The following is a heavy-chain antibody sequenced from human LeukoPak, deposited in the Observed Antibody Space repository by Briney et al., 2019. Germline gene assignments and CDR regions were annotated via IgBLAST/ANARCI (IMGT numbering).Heavy chain of an antibody. D-gene: IGHD5-24*01. CDR2: IIPILGIA. J-gene: IGHJ5*02. V-gene: IGHV1-69*04. Sequence: SVKVSCKASGGTFSSYAISWVRQAPGQGLEWMGRIIPILGIANYAQKFQGRVTITADKSTSTAYMELSSLRSEDTAVYYCARDRVVGDGYNFLPTFDPWGQGTLVTVSS. CDR1: GGTFSSYA. CDR3: ARDRVVGDGYNFLPTFDP.